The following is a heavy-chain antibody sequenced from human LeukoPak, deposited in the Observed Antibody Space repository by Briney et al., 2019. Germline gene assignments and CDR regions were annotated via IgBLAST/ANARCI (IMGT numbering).Heavy chain of an antibody. J-gene: IGHJ5*02. D-gene: IGHD1-14*01. CDR2: IYYSGST. CDR3: ASEPSPFRSPWPQPGWFDP. CDR1: GGSISSSSYY. Sequence: PSETLSLTCTVSGGSISSSSYYWGWIRQPPGKGLEWIGSIYYSGSTYYNPSLKSRVTISVDTSKNQFSLKLSSVTAADTAVYYCASEPSPFRSPWPQPGWFDPWGQGTLVTVSS. V-gene: IGHV4-39*01.